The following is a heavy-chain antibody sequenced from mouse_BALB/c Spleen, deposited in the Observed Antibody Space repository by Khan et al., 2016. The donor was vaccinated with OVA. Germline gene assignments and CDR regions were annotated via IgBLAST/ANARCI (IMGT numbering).Heavy chain of an antibody. CDR1: GYSFTGYF. CDR2: INPHIGET. V-gene: IGHV1-20*02. D-gene: IGHD1-1*01. Sequence: EVQLQESGPELVKPGASVKISCKASGYSFTGYFMNWVMQSHGKSLEWIGRINPHIGETFYNPKFKGKATLTADEPSSTAHMELRSLASEDSAVYYCARIYGSDFDYWGQGTTLTVSS. J-gene: IGHJ2*01. CDR3: ARIYGSDFDY.